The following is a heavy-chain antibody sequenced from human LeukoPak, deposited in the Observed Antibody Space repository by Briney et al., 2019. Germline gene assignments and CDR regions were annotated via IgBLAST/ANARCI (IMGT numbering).Heavy chain of an antibody. D-gene: IGHD3-22*01. Sequence: SVKVSCKASGGTFSNYAISWVRQAPGQGLEWMGGIIPVFGTTTYAQKFQAKVTMTADKSTNTAYLEISSLTSDDTAVYYCARCSPGDSSNFYAVLQYWGQGTQVTVST. CDR1: GGTFSNYA. CDR3: ARCSPGDSSNFYAVLQY. CDR2: IIPVFGTT. J-gene: IGHJ4*02. V-gene: IGHV1-69*06.